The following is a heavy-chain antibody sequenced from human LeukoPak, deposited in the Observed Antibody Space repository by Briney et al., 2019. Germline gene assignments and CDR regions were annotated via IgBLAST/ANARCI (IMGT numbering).Heavy chain of an antibody. V-gene: IGHV4-61*02. CDR2: IYNSGST. CDR3: ARQTFGVLYFDS. J-gene: IGHJ4*02. CDR1: GGSISSGSNY. Sequence: SETLSLTCNVSGGSISSGSNYWSWIRQPAGKGLEWMGRIYNSGSTNYNPSLKSRVTISTDMSKNQFSLKLSSVTAADTAVYYCARQTFGVLYFDSWGRGTLVIVSS. D-gene: IGHD3-10*01.